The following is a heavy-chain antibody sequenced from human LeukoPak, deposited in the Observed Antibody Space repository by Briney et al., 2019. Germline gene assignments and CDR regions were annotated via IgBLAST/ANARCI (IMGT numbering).Heavy chain of an antibody. Sequence: SQTLSHTCAISGGSVSSNISAWNWIRQSPSRGLEWLGRTYYRSKWYNDYAVSVQSRITINPDTSKNQFSLQLNSVTPEDTAVYYCARDQVGSSGPRLFDYWGQGTLVTVSS. CDR3: ARDQVGSSGPRLFDY. CDR1: GGSVSSNISA. J-gene: IGHJ4*02. V-gene: IGHV6-1*01. D-gene: IGHD6-19*01. CDR2: TYYRSKWYN.